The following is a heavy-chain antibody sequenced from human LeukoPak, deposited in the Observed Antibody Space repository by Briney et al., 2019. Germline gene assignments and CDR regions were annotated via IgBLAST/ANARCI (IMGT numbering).Heavy chain of an antibody. J-gene: IGHJ5*02. CDR1: GYTFTSYY. D-gene: IGHD3-3*01. V-gene: IGHV1-46*01. CDR2: INPSGGST. CDR3: AREGKQGYDFWSGYNNWFDP. Sequence: ASVKVSCKASGYTFTSYYMHWVRQAPGQGLEWMGIINPSGGSTSYAQKFQGRVTMTRDTSTSTVYMELSSLRSEDTAVYYCAREGKQGYDFWSGYNNWFDPWGQGTLVTVSS.